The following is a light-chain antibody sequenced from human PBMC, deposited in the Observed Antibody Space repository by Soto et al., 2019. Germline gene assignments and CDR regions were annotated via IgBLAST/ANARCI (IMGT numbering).Light chain of an antibody. CDR2: WSS. J-gene: IGKJ2*01. CDR3: QQYYTTPYT. V-gene: IGKV4-1*01. Sequence: VVTKFPDSLTVSLGERAAIDCKSSHSLLYNSSHYLAWYQQKPGQPPKLLIYWSSTRESGVPARFSGSGSGTNFTLTISGLQAEDAAVYYCQQYYTTPYTFGQGTKLAI. CDR1: HSLLYNSSHY.